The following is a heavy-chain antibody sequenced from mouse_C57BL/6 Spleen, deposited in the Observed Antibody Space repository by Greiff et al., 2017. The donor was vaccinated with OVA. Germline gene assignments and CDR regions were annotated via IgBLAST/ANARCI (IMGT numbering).Heavy chain of an antibody. Sequence: QVQLQQPGTELVKPGASVKLSCKASGYTFTSYWMHWVKQRPGQGLEWIGNINPSNGGTNYNEKFKSKATLTVEQSSSTAYMQLRILTSVASAVYSCAIPDCDEYYFAYWGQGTPLTVSS. CDR3: AIPDCDEYYFAY. J-gene: IGHJ2*01. CDR2: INPSNGGT. V-gene: IGHV1-53*01. CDR1: GYTFTSYW.